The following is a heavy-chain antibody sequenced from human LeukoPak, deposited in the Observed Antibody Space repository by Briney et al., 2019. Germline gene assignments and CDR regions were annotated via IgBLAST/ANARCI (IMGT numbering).Heavy chain of an antibody. CDR3: ARGPNSTLYYYYYMDV. CDR1: GGSFSGYY. CDR2: INHSGST. V-gene: IGHV4-34*01. J-gene: IGHJ6*03. Sequence: SETLSLTCAVYGGSFSGYYWSWIRQPPGKGLEWIGEINHSGSTNYNPSLKSRVTISVDTSKNQFSLKLRSVTAADTAVYYCARGPNSTLYYYYYMDVWGKGTTVTVSS. D-gene: IGHD1-1*01.